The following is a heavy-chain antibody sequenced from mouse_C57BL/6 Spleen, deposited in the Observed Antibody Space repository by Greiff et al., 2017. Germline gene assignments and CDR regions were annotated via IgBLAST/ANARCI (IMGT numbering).Heavy chain of an antibody. CDR1: GFTFSNYW. CDR2: IRLKSDNYAT. J-gene: IGHJ3*01. V-gene: IGHV6-3*01. D-gene: IGHD1-1*01. Sequence: EVKVEESGGGLVQPGGSMKLSCVASGFTFSNYWMNWVRQSPEKGLEWVAQIRLKSDNYATHYAESVKGRFTISRDDSKSSVYLQMNNLRAEDTGIYYCTADGSSSAWFAYWGQGTLVTVSA. CDR3: TADGSSSAWFAY.